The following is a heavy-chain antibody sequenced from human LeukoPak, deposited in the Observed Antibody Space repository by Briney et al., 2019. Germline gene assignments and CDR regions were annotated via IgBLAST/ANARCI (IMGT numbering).Heavy chain of an antibody. CDR3: ARTRYYFDDSGHSYPNWFDP. CDR1: GFTFSSYW. Sequence: GGSLRLSCAASGFTFSSYWMHWVRRAPGKGLLWVSRINTDGSHTDYADSVKGRFTISRDNARNTLYLQMNSLRAEDTAVYYCARTRYYFDDSGHSYPNWFDPWGQGTLVTVSS. CDR2: INTDGSHT. D-gene: IGHD3-22*01. V-gene: IGHV3-74*01. J-gene: IGHJ5*02.